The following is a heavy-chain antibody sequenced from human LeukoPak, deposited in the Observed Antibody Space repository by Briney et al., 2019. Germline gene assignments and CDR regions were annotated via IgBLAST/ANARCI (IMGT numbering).Heavy chain of an antibody. CDR1: GFTFGSYE. V-gene: IGHV3-48*03. CDR2: ISSSGSTI. CDR3: ARDRVVVVPAVHYYYMDV. J-gene: IGHJ6*03. Sequence: PGGSLRLSCAASGFTFGSYEMNWVRQAPGKGLEWVSYISSSGSTIYYADSVKGRFTISRDNAKNSLYLQVNSLRAEDTAVYYCARDRVVVVPAVHYYYMDVWGKGTTVTVSS. D-gene: IGHD2-2*01.